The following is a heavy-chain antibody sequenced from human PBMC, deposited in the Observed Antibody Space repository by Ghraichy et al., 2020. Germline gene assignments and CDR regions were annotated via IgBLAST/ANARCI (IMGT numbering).Heavy chain of an antibody. CDR2: IYYSGST. CDR1: GGSISSSSYY. Sequence: SETLSLTCTVSGGSISSSSYYWGWIRQPPGKGLEWIGSIYYSGSTYYNPSLKSRVTISVDTSKNQFSLKLSSVTAADTAVYYCARQQWLVGGRLMGMDVWGQGTTVTVSS. J-gene: IGHJ6*02. V-gene: IGHV4-39*01. D-gene: IGHD6-19*01. CDR3: ARQQWLVGGRLMGMDV.